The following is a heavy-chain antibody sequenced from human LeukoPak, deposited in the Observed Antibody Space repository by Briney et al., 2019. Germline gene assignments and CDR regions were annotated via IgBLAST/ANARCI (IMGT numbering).Heavy chain of an antibody. CDR1: GFTFSSYA. D-gene: IGHD3-22*01. CDR2: ISGSGGST. Sequence: PGGSLRLCCAASGFTFSSYAMSWVRQAPGKGLEWVSAISGSGGSTYYADSVKGRFTISRDNSKNTLYLQMNSLRAEDTAVYYCAKDPRDYDSSGYYLYYFDYWGQGTLVTVSS. CDR3: AKDPRDYDSSGYYLYYFDY. J-gene: IGHJ4*02. V-gene: IGHV3-23*01.